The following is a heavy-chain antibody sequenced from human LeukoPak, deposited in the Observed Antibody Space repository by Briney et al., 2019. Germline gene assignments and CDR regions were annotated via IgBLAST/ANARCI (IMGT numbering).Heavy chain of an antibody. CDR1: GFTFNNYA. CDR2: ISGSGGTT. J-gene: IGHJ4*02. Sequence: PGGSLRLSCAASGFTFNNYAMSWVRQAPGKGLEGVSAISGSGGTTYYTDSVKGRFTISRDNSKNTLYLQMNSLRAEDTAVYYCAKGKRDYYDNSALDYWGQGTLVTVSS. V-gene: IGHV3-23*01. D-gene: IGHD3-22*01. CDR3: AKGKRDYYDNSALDY.